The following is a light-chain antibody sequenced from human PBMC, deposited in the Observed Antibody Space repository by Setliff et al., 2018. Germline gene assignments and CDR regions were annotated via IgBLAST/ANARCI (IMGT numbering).Light chain of an antibody. J-gene: IGLJ1*01. CDR1: NIGSKS. Sequence: SYELTQPPSVSVAPGKTARITWGGNNIGSKSVHWYQQKPGQAPVLVIYYDSDRPSGIPERFSGSNSGNTATLTISRVEAGDEADYYCQVWDSSSDRRVFGTGTKVTVL. V-gene: IGLV3-21*04. CDR3: QVWDSSSDRRV. CDR2: YDS.